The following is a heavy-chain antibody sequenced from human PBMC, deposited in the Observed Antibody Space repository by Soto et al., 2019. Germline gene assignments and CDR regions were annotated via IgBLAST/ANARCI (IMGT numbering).Heavy chain of an antibody. V-gene: IGHV1-46*01. D-gene: IGHD2-15*01. CDR3: ARVYCSGGGCYGIDY. Sequence: QVQLVQSGAEVKKPGASVKVSCKASGYTFTSYYMHWVRQAPGQGLEWMGIINPSGGTRYAQKFQGRVTMTRDTSTSTVYMELSSRRSEDTAVYYCARVYCSGGGCYGIDYWGQGTLVTVSS. J-gene: IGHJ4*02. CDR1: GYTFTSYY. CDR2: INPSGGT.